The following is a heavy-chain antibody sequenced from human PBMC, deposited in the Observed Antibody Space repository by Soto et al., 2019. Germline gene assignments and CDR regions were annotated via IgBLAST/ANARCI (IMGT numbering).Heavy chain of an antibody. CDR3: AKDTVGGYSFWSGYYSDGLDV. J-gene: IGHJ3*01. D-gene: IGHD3-3*01. CDR2: IRGSADGT. V-gene: IGHV3-23*01. CDR1: GFTFDSYA. Sequence: EVKLLESGGGLAQPGGSLRLSCVGSGFTFDSYAISWVRQAPGERLQWIGAIRGSADGTDYAHSVRGRFTISRDNAKKTVHLQMDSLRVEDTAVYFCAKDTVGGYSFWSGYYSDGLDVWGQGTLVTVS.